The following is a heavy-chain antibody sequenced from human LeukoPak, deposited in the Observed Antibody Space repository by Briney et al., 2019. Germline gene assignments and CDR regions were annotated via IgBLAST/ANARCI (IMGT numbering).Heavy chain of an antibody. CDR3: ARDNIVVVPAASYFDY. CDR2: IKQDGSEK. Sequence: GGSLRLSCAASGFTFSSYWMSWVRQAPGKGLEWVANIKQDGSEKYYVDSVKGRFTISRDNAKNSLYLQMNSLRAEDTAVYYCARDNIVVVPAASYFDYWGQGTLVTVSS. CDR1: GFTFSSYW. D-gene: IGHD2-2*01. J-gene: IGHJ4*02. V-gene: IGHV3-7*01.